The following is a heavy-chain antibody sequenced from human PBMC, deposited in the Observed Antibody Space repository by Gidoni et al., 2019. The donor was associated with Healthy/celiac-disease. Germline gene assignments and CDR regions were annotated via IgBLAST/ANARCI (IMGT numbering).Heavy chain of an antibody. CDR3: ARAEPLVGATHFDY. CDR1: GYTFTGYY. Sequence: QVQLVQSGAEVKKPGASVQVSCKASGYTFTGYYMHWVRQAPGQGLEWMGWINPNSGGTNYAQKFQGWVTMTRDTSISTAYMELSRLRSDDTAAYYCARAEPLVGATHFDYWGQGTLVTVSS. CDR2: INPNSGGT. V-gene: IGHV1-2*04. J-gene: IGHJ4*02. D-gene: IGHD1-26*01.